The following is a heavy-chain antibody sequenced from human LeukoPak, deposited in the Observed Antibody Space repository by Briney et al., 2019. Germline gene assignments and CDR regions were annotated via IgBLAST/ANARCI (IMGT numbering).Heavy chain of an antibody. CDR1: GFTFTSSW. Sequence: PGGSLRLSCAASGFTFTSSWMTWVHQAPGKGPEWVANINEGGGEAFYADSVKGRFTISRDNAKSSVHLLMNSLRVEDTAVYYCASLGCSGGSCLAPISFDYWAREPWSPSPQ. V-gene: IGHV3-7*01. D-gene: IGHD2-15*01. J-gene: IGHJ4*02. CDR2: INEGGGEA. CDR3: ASLGCSGGSCLAPISFDY.